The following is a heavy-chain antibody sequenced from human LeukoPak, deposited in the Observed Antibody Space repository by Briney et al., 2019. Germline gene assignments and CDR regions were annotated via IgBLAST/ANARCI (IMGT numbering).Heavy chain of an antibody. CDR1: GFTFNSYW. CDR2: INSDGSST. J-gene: IGHJ6*02. V-gene: IGHV3-74*01. Sequence: PGGSLRLSCAASGFTFNSYWMHCVRQAPGKGLVWVSRINSDGSSTTYADSVKGRFTISRDNAKNTLYLQMNSLRAEDTAVYYCARGRYYTMDVWGQGTTVTVSS. CDR3: ARGRYYTMDV.